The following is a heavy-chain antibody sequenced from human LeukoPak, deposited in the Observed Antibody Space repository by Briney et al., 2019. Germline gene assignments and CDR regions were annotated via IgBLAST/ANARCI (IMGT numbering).Heavy chain of an antibody. Sequence: GGSLRLSCVASGFTFSHSWMTWVRQAPGKGLEWVGHIKEDGSSQNYADSVEGRFTISRDNAKSSLHLQMNGLRAEDTAMYYCVKDSGWFHFDSWGQGTLVTVSS. CDR1: GFTFSHSW. CDR2: IKEDGSSQ. J-gene: IGHJ4*02. D-gene: IGHD6-19*01. V-gene: IGHV3-7*03. CDR3: VKDSGWFHFDS.